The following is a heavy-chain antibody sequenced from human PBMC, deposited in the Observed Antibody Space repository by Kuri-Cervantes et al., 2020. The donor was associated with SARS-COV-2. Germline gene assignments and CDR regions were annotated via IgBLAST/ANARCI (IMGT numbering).Heavy chain of an antibody. CDR2: IDHSGST. Sequence: ESLKISCAVSGYSISSGYYWGWIRQPPGKGLEWIGSIDHSGSTYYNPSLKSRVTISVDTSKNQFSLKLSSVTAADTAVYYCARVPIAAPEYWGQGTLVTVSS. V-gene: IGHV4-38-2*01. CDR3: ARVPIAAPEY. D-gene: IGHD6-13*01. CDR1: GYSISSGYY. J-gene: IGHJ4*02.